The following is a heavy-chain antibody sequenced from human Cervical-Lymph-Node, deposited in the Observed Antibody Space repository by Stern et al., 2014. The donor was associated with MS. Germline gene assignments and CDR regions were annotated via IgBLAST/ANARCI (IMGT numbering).Heavy chain of an antibody. CDR1: GYTFTSYY. CDR2: INPSGGST. D-gene: IGHD6-13*01. J-gene: IGHJ5*02. CDR3: AGIAAAGPGWFDP. V-gene: IGHV1-46*01. Sequence: VQLVESGAEVKKPGASVKVSCKASGYTFTSYYMHWVRQAPGQGLEWMGIINPSGGSTSYAQKFQGRVTMTRDTSTSTVYIELSSLRSEDTAVYYCAGIAAAGPGWFDPWGQGTLVTVSS.